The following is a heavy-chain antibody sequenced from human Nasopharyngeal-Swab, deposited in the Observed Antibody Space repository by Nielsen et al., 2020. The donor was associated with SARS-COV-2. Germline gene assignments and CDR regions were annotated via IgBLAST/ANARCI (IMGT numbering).Heavy chain of an antibody. CDR2: IDWDDDK. D-gene: IGHD3-16*01. J-gene: IGHJ6*02. CDR1: GFSLSTSGVG. Sequence: SGPTLVKPTQTLTLTCTFSGFSLSTSGVGVGWIRQPPGKALEWLARIDWDDDKYYSTSLKTRLTISKDTSKNQVVLTMTNIDPVDTATYYCSRGLTPCDMDVWGQGTTVTVSS. V-gene: IGHV2-70*11. CDR3: SRGLTPCDMDV.